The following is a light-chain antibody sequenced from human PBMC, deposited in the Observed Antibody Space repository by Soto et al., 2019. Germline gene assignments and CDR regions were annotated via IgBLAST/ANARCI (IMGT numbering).Light chain of an antibody. CDR1: QSISSNY. Sequence: DIVMTQSPATLSVSPGERATLSCRASQSISSNYLAWYQQKPGQAPRLLIYGASNRATGIPARFSGSGSGTDFTLTISSLEPEDFAVYYCQQRSNWPITFGQGTRLEIK. CDR2: GAS. J-gene: IGKJ5*01. V-gene: IGKV3D-20*02. CDR3: QQRSNWPIT.